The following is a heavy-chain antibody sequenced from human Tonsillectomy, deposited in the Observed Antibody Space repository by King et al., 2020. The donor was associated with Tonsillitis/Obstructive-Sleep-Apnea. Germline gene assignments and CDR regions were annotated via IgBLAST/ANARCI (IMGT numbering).Heavy chain of an antibody. CDR3: ARDHCSSTSCYGNYYYMDV. J-gene: IGHJ6*03. CDR1: GGSISSYY. Sequence: VQLQESGPGLVKPSETLSLTCTVSGGSISSYYWSWIRQPPGKGLEWIGYIFYSGSTNYNPSLQSRFTISVDTSKNQFSLKLSSVTAADTAVYYCARDHCSSTSCYGNYYYMDVWGKGTTVTVSS. V-gene: IGHV4-59*01. CDR2: IFYSGST. D-gene: IGHD2-2*01.